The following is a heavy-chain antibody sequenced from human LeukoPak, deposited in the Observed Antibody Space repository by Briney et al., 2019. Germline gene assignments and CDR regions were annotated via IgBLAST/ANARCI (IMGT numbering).Heavy chain of an antibody. CDR2: ISYDGSNK. CDR1: GFTFSSYA. V-gene: IGHV3-30-3*01. J-gene: IGHJ4*02. CDR3: ARSSGSYRQYYFDY. D-gene: IGHD1-26*01. Sequence: GGSLRLSCAASGFTFSSYAMHWVRQAPGKGLEGVAVISYDGSNKYYADSVKGRFTISRDNSKNTLYLQMNSLRAEDTAVYYCARSSGSYRQYYFDYWGQGTLVTVSS.